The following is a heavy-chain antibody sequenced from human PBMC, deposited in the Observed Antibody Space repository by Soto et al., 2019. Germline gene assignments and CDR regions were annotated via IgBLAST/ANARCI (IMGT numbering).Heavy chain of an antibody. V-gene: IGHV4-59*01. D-gene: IGHD1-1*01. J-gene: IGHJ4*02. CDR3: ARGKTGPFDY. CDR1: GGSISSYY. CDR2: IYYSGST. Sequence: SETLSLTCTVSGGSISSYYWSWIRQPPGKGLEWIGYIYYSGSTNYNPSLKSRVTISVDTSKNQFSLKLSSVTAADTAVYYCARGKTGPFDYWGQGTLVTVSS.